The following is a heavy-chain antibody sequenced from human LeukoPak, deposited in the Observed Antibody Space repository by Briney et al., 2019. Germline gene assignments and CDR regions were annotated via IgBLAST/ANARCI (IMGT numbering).Heavy chain of an antibody. V-gene: IGHV4-61*02. CDR2: IYTSGTT. Sequence: SQTLSLTCTVSGGSISSRSYYWSWIRQPAGKGLEWIGRIYTSGTTHYNPSLKSRLTISVDTSKNQFSLKLSSVTAADTAVYYCARVRQSGSYPKTALDFDYWGQGTLVTVSS. CDR1: GGSISSRSYY. CDR3: ARVRQSGSYPKTALDFDY. D-gene: IGHD1-26*01. J-gene: IGHJ4*02.